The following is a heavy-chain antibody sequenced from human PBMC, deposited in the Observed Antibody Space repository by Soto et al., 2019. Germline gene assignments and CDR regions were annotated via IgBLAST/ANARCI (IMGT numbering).Heavy chain of an antibody. CDR1: GIIFRKHV. Sequence: GGSLRLPCAASGIIFRKHVLNWVRQAPGKGMERVSAVDNSGDGSFYAGSVKGRFIISRGNSKDAVFLHMNNLRPEDTASYDCAKIPSSGMIFGTGSWGQGTLVTVSS. CDR2: VDNSGDGS. J-gene: IGHJ5*02. V-gene: IGHV3-23*05. CDR3: AKIPSSGMIFGTGS. D-gene: IGHD3-3*01.